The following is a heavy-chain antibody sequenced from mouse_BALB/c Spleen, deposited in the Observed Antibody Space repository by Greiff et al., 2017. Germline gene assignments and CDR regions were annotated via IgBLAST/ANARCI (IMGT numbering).Heavy chain of an antibody. CDR3: ARRRYDYDGGYYAMDY. Sequence: DVKLVESGPGLVKPSQSLSLTCSVTGYSITSGYYWNWIRQFPGNKLEWMGYISYDGSNNYNPSLKNRISITRDTSKNQFFLKLNSVTTEDTATYYCARRRYDYDGGYYAMDYWGQGTSVTVSS. V-gene: IGHV3-6*02. D-gene: IGHD2-4*01. CDR2: ISYDGSN. CDR1: GYSITSGYY. J-gene: IGHJ4*01.